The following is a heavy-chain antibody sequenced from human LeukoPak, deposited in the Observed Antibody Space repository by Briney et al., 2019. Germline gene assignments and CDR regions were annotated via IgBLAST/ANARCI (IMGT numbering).Heavy chain of an antibody. V-gene: IGHV4-31*03. Sequence: SETLSLTCTVSGGSISSGGYYWSWIRQHPGKGLEWIGYIYYSGSTYYNPSLKSRVTISVDTSKNQFSLKLSSVTAADTAVYYCARTRRGVIDYWGQGTLATVSS. D-gene: IGHD3-3*01. J-gene: IGHJ4*02. CDR3: ARTRRGVIDY. CDR2: IYYSGST. CDR1: GGSISSGGYY.